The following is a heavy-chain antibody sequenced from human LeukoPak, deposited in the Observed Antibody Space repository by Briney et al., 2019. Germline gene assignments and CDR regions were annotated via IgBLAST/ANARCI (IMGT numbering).Heavy chain of an antibody. V-gene: IGHV1-2*02. CDR1: GYTFTGYY. Sequence: ASVKVSCKASGYTFTGYYMHWVRQAPGQGLEWMGWINPNSGGTNYAQKFQGRVTMTRDTSISTAYMELSRLRSDDTAVYYCARGRHYSGYDFDYWGQGTLVTVSS. CDR3: ARGRHYSGYDFDY. CDR2: INPNSGGT. J-gene: IGHJ4*02. D-gene: IGHD5-12*01.